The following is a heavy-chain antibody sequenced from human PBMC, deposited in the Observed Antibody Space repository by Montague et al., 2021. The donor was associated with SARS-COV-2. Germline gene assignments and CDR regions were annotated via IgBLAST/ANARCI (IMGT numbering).Heavy chain of an antibody. CDR1: GGSISSGSHY. J-gene: IGHJ6*02. Sequence: TLSLTCTVSGGSISSGSHYWSWIRQPAGKGLEWIGRIDTSGNTKYISSLKSRVTISVDTSKSQFSLKLSSVTAADTAVYYCARRIDYYGIDVWGQGTTVTVSS. D-gene: IGHD1-26*01. CDR3: ARRIDYYGIDV. CDR2: IDTSGNT. V-gene: IGHV4-61*02.